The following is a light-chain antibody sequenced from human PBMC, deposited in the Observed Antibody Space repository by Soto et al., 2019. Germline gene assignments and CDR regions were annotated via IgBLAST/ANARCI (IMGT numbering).Light chain of an antibody. V-gene: IGKV1-9*01. CDR2: AAS. J-gene: IGKJ2*01. CDR1: QGISSY. Sequence: DIQLTQSPSFLSASVGDRVTITCRASQGISSYLAWYQQKPGKAPKLLIYAASTLQSGVPSRFSGSGSGTEFTLTISSLQPEDFAAYYCQQLNSYPMYAFGQSTKLESK. CDR3: QQLNSYPMYA.